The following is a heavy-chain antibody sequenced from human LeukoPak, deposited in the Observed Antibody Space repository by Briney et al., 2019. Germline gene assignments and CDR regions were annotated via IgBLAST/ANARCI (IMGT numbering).Heavy chain of an antibody. Sequence: ASVKVSCKASGYTFTSYGISWVRQAPGQGLEWMGWISAYNGNTNYAQKLQGRVTMTTDTSTSTAYMELRSLRSDDTALYYCARSQDFGVVTDIWGQGTMVTVSS. D-gene: IGHD3-3*01. CDR3: ARSQDFGVVTDI. CDR2: ISAYNGNT. V-gene: IGHV1-18*01. CDR1: GYTFTSYG. J-gene: IGHJ3*02.